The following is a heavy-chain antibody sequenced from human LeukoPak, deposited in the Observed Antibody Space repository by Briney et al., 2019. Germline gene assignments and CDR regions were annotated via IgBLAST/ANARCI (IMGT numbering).Heavy chain of an antibody. CDR1: GGSISSSTYY. J-gene: IGHJ3*02. D-gene: IGHD6-13*01. CDR2: IYYNGNT. Sequence: PSETLSLTCIISGGSISSSTYYWGWIRQSPGKGLEWIGTIYYNGNTYYNPSLQSRVTISVDTSKNQFSLKLSSMTAADTAVYYCARDMIAAAGTGSLGAFDIWGQGTMVTVSS. V-gene: IGHV4-39*07. CDR3: ARDMIAAAGTGSLGAFDI.